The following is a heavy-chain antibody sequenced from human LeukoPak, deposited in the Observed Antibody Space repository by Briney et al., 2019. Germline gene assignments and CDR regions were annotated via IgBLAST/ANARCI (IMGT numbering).Heavy chain of an antibody. CDR3: ARDTDSAYWFDP. V-gene: IGHV3-48*03. Sequence: GGSLRLSCAASGFTFSSYEMNWVRQAPGKGLEWVSYISSSGNTIYYADSVKGRFTISRDNAKNSLYLQMNSLRAEDTAVYYCARDTDSAYWFDPWGQGTLVTVSS. CDR2: ISSSGNTI. CDR1: GFTFSSYE. J-gene: IGHJ5*02.